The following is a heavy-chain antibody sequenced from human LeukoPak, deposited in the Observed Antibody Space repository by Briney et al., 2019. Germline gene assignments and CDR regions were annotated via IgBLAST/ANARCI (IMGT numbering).Heavy chain of an antibody. D-gene: IGHD6-19*01. J-gene: IGHJ4*02. Sequence: GGSLRPSCAASGFTFSSYAMPWVRQAPGKGLEWVAVISFDGSNKYYADSVKGRFTISRDNSKNTLYLQMNSLRAEDTAVYYCARGAAVAVQLKGYFDYWGQGTLVTASS. CDR3: ARGAAVAVQLKGYFDY. V-gene: IGHV3-30*04. CDR2: ISFDGSNK. CDR1: GFTFSSYA.